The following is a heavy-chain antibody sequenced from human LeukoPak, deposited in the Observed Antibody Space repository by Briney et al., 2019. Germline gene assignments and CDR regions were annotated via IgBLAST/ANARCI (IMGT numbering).Heavy chain of an antibody. CDR1: GFTFSSYS. J-gene: IGHJ4*02. Sequence: PGGSLRLSCAASGFTFSSYSMNWVRQAPGKRREGVSSISSSSSYIYYADSVKGRFTISRDNAKNSLYRQMNSLRAEDTAVYYCARAPKWELRPYWGQGTLVTVSS. CDR3: ARAPKWELRPY. D-gene: IGHD1-26*01. CDR2: ISSSSSYI. V-gene: IGHV3-21*01.